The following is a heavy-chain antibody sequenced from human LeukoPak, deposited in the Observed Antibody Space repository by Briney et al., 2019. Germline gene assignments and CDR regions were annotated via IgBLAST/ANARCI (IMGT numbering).Heavy chain of an antibody. V-gene: IGHV4-59*11. CDR1: GGSISSHY. D-gene: IGHD7-27*01. CDR3: ARDFAGDDAFDI. CDR2: IYYSGST. J-gene: IGHJ3*02. Sequence: SETLSLTCTVSGGSISSHYWSWIRQPPGKGLEWIGYIYYSGSTNYNPSLKSRVTISVDTSKNQFSLKLSSVTAADTAVYYCARDFAGDDAFDIWGQRTMVTVSS.